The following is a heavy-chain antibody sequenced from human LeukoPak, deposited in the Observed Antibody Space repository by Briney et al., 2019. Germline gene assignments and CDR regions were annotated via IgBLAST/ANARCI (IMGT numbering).Heavy chain of an antibody. Sequence: GGSLRLSCAASGFTFSSYAMNWVRQAPGKGLEWVSSISSSSSYIYYVDSVKGRFTISRDNAKNSLYLQMNSLRAEDTAVYYCAGSPRGASYYFDYWGQGTLVTVSS. D-gene: IGHD2-15*01. V-gene: IGHV3-21*01. CDR2: ISSSSSYI. CDR3: AGSPRGASYYFDY. CDR1: GFTFSSYA. J-gene: IGHJ4*02.